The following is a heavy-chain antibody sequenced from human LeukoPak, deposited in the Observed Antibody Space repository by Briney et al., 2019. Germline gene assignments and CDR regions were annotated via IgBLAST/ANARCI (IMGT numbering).Heavy chain of an antibody. CDR3: ARDPTANTIFGLRGYGMDV. V-gene: IGHV1-18*01. CDR2: ISGHNGNT. J-gene: IGHJ6*02. Sequence: ASVKASCKASGYTFTSNGISWVRQAPGQGLEWMGWISGHNGNTNYAQKFQGRVTMTTDTSTSTAYMELRSLRSDDTAVYYCARDPTANTIFGLRGYGMDVWGQGTTVSVSS. D-gene: IGHD3-3*01. CDR1: GYTFTSNG.